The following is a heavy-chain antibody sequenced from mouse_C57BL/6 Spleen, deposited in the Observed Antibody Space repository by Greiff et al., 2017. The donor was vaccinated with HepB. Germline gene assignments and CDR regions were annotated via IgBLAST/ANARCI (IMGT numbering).Heavy chain of an antibody. CDR3: ASGYFDV. V-gene: IGHV1-7*01. CDR2: INPSSGYP. J-gene: IGHJ1*03. Sequence: VQLQQSGAELAKPGASVKLSCKASGYTFTSYWMHWVKQRPGQGLEWIGYINPSSGYPKYNQKFKDKATLTADKSASTASMQLSSLTYEDSAVYYCASGYFDVWGTGTTVTVSS. CDR1: GYTFTSYW.